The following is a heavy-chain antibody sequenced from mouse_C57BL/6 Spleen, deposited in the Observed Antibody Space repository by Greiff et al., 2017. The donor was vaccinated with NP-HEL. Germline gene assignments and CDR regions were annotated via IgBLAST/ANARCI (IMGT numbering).Heavy chain of an antibody. D-gene: IGHD1-1*01. CDR2: IDPETGGT. CDR3: TRHYGSSGFDY. CDR1: GYTFTDYE. J-gene: IGHJ2*01. Sequence: VQLQESGAELVRPGASVTLSCKASGYTFTDYEMHWVKQTPVHGLEWIGAIDPETGGTAYNQKFKGKAILTADKSSSTAYMELRSLTSEDSAVYYCTRHYGSSGFDYWGQGTTLTVSS. V-gene: IGHV1-15*01.